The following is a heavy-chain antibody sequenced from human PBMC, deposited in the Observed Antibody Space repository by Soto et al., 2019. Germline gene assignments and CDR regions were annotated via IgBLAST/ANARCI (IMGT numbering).Heavy chain of an antibody. CDR1: GFTFDDYA. J-gene: IGHJ4*02. Sequence: EVQLVESGGGLVQPGRSLRLSCAASGFTFDDYAMHWVRQAPGKGLEWVSGISWNSGSIGYADSVKGRFTISRDNAKNSLYLQMNSLRVEDTALYYCAKDSYNWNYGGLDYWGQGTLVTVSS. V-gene: IGHV3-9*01. CDR3: AKDSYNWNYGGLDY. D-gene: IGHD1-7*01. CDR2: ISWNSGSI.